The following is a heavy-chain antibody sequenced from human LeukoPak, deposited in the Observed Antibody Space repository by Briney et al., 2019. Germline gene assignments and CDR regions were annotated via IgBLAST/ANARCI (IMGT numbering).Heavy chain of an antibody. D-gene: IGHD5-24*01. V-gene: IGHV3-7*04. CDR2: IKQDGSKK. J-gene: IGHJ4*02. CDR3: TRVGYIDEGIDY. Sequence: GGSLRLSCVASGFPFSSYWMTWVRQAPGKGLEWVANIKQDGSKKSYVDSVKGRFTISRDNAKNSLYRQMNSLRAEDTAIYYCTRVGYIDEGIDYWGQGTLVTVSS. CDR1: GFPFSSYW.